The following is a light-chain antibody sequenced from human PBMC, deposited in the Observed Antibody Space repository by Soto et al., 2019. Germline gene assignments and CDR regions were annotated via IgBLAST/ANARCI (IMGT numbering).Light chain of an antibody. CDR1: SSDVGGYKY. V-gene: IGLV2-14*01. J-gene: IGLJ1*01. CDR2: EVS. CDR3: SSYTSSSTYV. Sequence: QSALTQPASVSGSPGQSITISCTGTSSDVGGYKYVSWYQQHPGKAPKLMIYEVSNWPSGVSNRFSGSKSGNTASLTISGLQAEDEADYYCSSYTSSSTYVFGTGTKVTVL.